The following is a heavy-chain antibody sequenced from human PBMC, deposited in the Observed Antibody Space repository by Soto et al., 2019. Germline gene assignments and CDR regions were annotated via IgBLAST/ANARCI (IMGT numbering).Heavy chain of an antibody. Sequence: EVQLLESGGGLVQPGGSLRLSCAASGFTFSSSVMSWVRKAPGKGLEWVSAISTSAERTHYADSVEGRFAISRDNTRDTLYLQMYSLRVEDTAVYYCAKEGYSSGKAGAFNIWGQGTTVTVSS. CDR3: AKEGYSSGKAGAFNI. CDR2: ISTSAERT. V-gene: IGHV3-23*01. J-gene: IGHJ3*02. D-gene: IGHD2-15*01. CDR1: GFTFSSSV.